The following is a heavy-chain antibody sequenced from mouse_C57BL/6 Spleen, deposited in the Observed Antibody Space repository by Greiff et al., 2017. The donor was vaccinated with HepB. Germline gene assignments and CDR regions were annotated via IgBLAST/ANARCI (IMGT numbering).Heavy chain of an antibody. CDR3: AVITTVPIDY. CDR1: GYTFTDYN. CDR2: INPNNGGT. V-gene: IGHV1-22*01. D-gene: IGHD1-1*01. J-gene: IGHJ2*01. Sequence: EVQLQQSGPELVKPGASVKMSCKASGYTFTDYNMHWVKQSHGKSLEWIGYINPNNGGTSYNQKFKGKATLTVNKSSSTAYMELRSLTSEDSAVYYCAVITTVPIDYWGQGTTLTVSS.